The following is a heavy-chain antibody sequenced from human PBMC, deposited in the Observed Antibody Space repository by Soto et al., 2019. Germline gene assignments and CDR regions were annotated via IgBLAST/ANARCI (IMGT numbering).Heavy chain of an antibody. J-gene: IGHJ4*02. V-gene: IGHV1-3*05. CDR3: ARAVAVPADFDY. Sequence: QVQLVQSGAEEKKPGASVKVSCKASGYTFTSYAMHWVRQAPGQRLEWMGWINAGNGNTKYSQKFQGRVTITRDTSPSTAYMELSSLRSEDTAVYYCARAVAVPADFDYWGQGTLVTVSS. D-gene: IGHD6-19*01. CDR1: GYTFTSYA. CDR2: INAGNGNT.